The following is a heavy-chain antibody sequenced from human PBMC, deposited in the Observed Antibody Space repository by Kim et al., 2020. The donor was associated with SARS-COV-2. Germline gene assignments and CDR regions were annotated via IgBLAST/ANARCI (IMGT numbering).Heavy chain of an antibody. J-gene: IGHJ3*02. CDR3: ARILYGDYDLPTAFDI. D-gene: IGHD4-17*01. Sequence: SVKGRFTISRDNAKNSLYLQMNSLRAEDTAVYYCARILYGDYDLPTAFDIWGQGTMVTVSS. V-gene: IGHV3-11*01.